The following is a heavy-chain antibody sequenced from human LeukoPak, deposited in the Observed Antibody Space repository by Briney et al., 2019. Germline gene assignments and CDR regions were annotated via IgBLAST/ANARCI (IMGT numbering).Heavy chain of an antibody. CDR2: ISGDGRNI. CDR3: AREFTPLIQFWPRSLDDRYGMDV. Sequence: GGSLRLSCVASGFTFSSYWMHWVRQDPRKGLVWVSRISGDGRNINYADSVRGRFTISRDNANNSLYLQMNSLRDEDTAVYYCAREFTPLIQFWPRSLDDRYGMDVWGQGTTVTVSS. J-gene: IGHJ6*02. V-gene: IGHV3-74*01. D-gene: IGHD5-18*01. CDR1: GFTFSSYW.